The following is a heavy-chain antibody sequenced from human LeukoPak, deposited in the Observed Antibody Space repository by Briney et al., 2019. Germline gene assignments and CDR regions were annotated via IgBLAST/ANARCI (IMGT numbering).Heavy chain of an antibody. V-gene: IGHV4-59*01. CDR2: FYNSGRS. J-gene: IGHJ4*02. CDR3: TRGAGWLIDY. Sequence: LRLSCAASGFTFDDYAMHWIRQPPGKGLEWIGYFYNSGRSTYNPSLKSRVTISADTSKNHFSLKLNSVTTADTAVYYCTRGAGWLIDYWGQGILVTVSS. D-gene: IGHD3-16*01. CDR1: GFTFDDYA.